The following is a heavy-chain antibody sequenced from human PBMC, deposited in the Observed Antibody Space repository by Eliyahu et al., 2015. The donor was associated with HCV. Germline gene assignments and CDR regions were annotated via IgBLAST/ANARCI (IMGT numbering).Heavy chain of an antibody. V-gene: IGHV3-21*02. CDR1: XFSLGDHT. D-gene: IGHD3/OR15-3a*01. Sequence: VQLVESGGGLVKPGGSLXLSCGPSXFSLGDHTFTWVRRAPGKGLEWISSITTNTPFTXYADSVKGRFTVSRDDSRNXVTLXMNNLSLQDTGVYHCVRQRNWXPLWFSDLWGRGTQVTVSS. CDR2: ITTNTPFT. CDR3: VRQRNWXPLWFSDL. J-gene: IGHJ2*01.